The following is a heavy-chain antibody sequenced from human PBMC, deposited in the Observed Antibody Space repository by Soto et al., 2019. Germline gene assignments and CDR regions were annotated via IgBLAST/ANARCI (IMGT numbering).Heavy chain of an antibody. CDR3: ARDSATSDYYYGMDV. CDR2: IYYSGST. J-gene: IGHJ6*02. Sequence: SETLSLTCSVSGGSISSYYWSWIRQPPGKGLEWIGYIYYSGSTNYNPSLKSRVTISVDTSKNQFSLKLSSVTAADTAVYYCARDSATSDYYYGMDVWGQGTTVTVYS. CDR1: GGSISSYY. V-gene: IGHV4-59*01. D-gene: IGHD3-10*01.